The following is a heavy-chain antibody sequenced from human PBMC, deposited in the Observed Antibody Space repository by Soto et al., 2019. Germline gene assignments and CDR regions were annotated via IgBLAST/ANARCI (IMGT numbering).Heavy chain of an antibody. CDR3: ASRPSADKYYGVFDY. CDR2: INHGGRET. D-gene: IGHD3-3*01. J-gene: IGHJ4*02. Sequence: GGSLRLSCEASGLTFSNHWMTWLRQAPGKGLEWVANINHGGRETSYVDSVKGRFTISRDNAKNALLLQMNNLRAEDTAVYFCASRPSADKYYGVFDYWGQGALVTVSS. CDR1: GLTFSNHW. V-gene: IGHV3-7*03.